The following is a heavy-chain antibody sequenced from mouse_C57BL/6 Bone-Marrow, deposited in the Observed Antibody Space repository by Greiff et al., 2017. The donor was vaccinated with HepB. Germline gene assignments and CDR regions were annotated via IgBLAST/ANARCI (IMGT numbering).Heavy chain of an antibody. CDR2: INPSNGGT. CDR3: ARPNWDWFAY. D-gene: IGHD4-1*02. Sequence: QVQLQQPGPKLVKPGASVKFSCKASGSTFPSSWLPWVKQRPDQGLEWIGNINPSNGGTNNNEKFKSKATLTVDKSSSTAYMQLSSLTSEDSAVYYCARPNWDWFAYWGQGTLVTVSA. V-gene: IGHV1-53*01. CDR1: GSTFPSSW. J-gene: IGHJ3*01.